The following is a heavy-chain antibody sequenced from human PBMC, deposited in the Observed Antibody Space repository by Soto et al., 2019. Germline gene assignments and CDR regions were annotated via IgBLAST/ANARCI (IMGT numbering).Heavy chain of an antibody. CDR1: GFTCSSYG. CDR3: ARDMGGYADPDDFDY. D-gene: IGHD5-12*01. V-gene: IGHV3-33*01. Sequence: QVQLVESGGGVVQPGRSLRLSCAASGFTCSSYGMHWVRQAPGKGLEWVAVIWYDGSNKDYADSVKGRFTISRDNSKNPLYLQMNSLSSEDTAVYYCARDMGGYADPDDFDYWGQGTLVTVSA. CDR2: IWYDGSNK. J-gene: IGHJ4*02.